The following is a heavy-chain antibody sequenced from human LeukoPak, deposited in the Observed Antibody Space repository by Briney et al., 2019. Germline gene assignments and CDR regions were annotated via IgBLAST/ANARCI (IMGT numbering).Heavy chain of an antibody. V-gene: IGHV3-7*04. J-gene: IGHJ4*02. CDR2: IKQDGSKK. D-gene: IGHD5-24*01. Sequence: GGSLRLSCVASGFPFSSYWMTWVRQAPGKGLEWVANIKQDGSKKSYVDSVKGRFTISRDNAKNSLYLQMNSLRAEDTAIYYCTRVGYIDEGIDYWGQGSLVTVSS. CDR1: GFPFSSYW. CDR3: TRVGYIDEGIDY.